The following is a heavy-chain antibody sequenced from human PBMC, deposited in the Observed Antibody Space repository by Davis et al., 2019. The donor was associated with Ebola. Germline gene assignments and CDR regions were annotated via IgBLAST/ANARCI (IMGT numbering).Heavy chain of an antibody. CDR1: GGSISSGDYY. CDR2: IYYSGST. V-gene: IGHV4-30-4*01. J-gene: IGHJ4*02. Sequence: MPSETLSLTCTVSGGSISSGDYYWSWIRQSPGKGLEWIGYIYYSGSTYYNPSLKSRVTISVDTSKNQFSLKLSSVTAADTAVYYCARAPGGYDETNFDYWGQGTLVTVSS. CDR3: ARAPGGYDETNFDY. D-gene: IGHD5-12*01.